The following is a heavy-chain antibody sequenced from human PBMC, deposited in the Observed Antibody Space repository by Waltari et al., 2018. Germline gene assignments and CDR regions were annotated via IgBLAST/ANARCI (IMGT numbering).Heavy chain of an antibody. V-gene: IGHV4-38-2*02. CDR2: IYHSGST. Sequence: QVQLQELGPGLVKPSATLSLTCTVSGYSISTGYYWGWIRQPPGKGLEWIGNIYHSGSTYYNPSLKSRVAISVDPSRNQFSLKLSSVTAADTAVYYCARDRELGVVTGGDAFDIWGQGTMVTVSA. D-gene: IGHD7-27*01. CDR1: GYSISTGYY. CDR3: ARDRELGVVTGGDAFDI. J-gene: IGHJ3*02.